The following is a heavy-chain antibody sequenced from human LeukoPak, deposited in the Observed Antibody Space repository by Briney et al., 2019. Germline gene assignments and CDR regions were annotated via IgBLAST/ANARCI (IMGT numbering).Heavy chain of an antibody. Sequence: PGGSLRLSCAASGFTFSSYAMSWVRQAPGKGLEWVSAISGSGGSTYYADSVKGWFTISRDNSKNTLYLQMNSLRAEDTAVYYCAKMGGSIVVVVAATYWGQGTLVTVSS. CDR2: ISGSGGST. CDR1: GFTFSSYA. D-gene: IGHD2-15*01. J-gene: IGHJ4*02. CDR3: AKMGGSIVVVVAATY. V-gene: IGHV3-23*01.